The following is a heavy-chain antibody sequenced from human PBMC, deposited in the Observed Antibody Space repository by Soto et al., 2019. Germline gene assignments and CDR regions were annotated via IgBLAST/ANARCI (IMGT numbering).Heavy chain of an antibody. CDR2: INACGGRT. Sequence: ASVKVSCKAAGYGFVDYGLNWVRQAPGQGLEWMGRINACGGRTSYAQKLQGRVTMTGDTSTSTVYMELSSLRSEDTAVYYCALPSDYEVPTQIDYWGQGTLVTVSS. CDR3: ALPSDYEVPTQIDY. D-gene: IGHD4-17*01. V-gene: IGHV1-46*01. CDR1: GYGFVDYG. J-gene: IGHJ4*02.